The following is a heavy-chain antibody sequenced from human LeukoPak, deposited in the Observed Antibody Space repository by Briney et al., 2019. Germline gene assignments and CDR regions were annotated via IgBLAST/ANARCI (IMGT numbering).Heavy chain of an antibody. CDR1: GFPVDSNY. J-gene: IGHJ4*02. CDR3: ARGRGYYPIDY. D-gene: IGHD3-3*01. V-gene: IGHV3-53*01. CDR2: LYEDGRI. Sequence: GSLRLSCAASGFPVDSNYMNWVRQAPGKGLEWVSVLYEDGRIYYADSVKGRFTISRDTSKNILSLQLNGLRAEDTAVYYCARGRGYYPIDYWGQGTLVTVSS.